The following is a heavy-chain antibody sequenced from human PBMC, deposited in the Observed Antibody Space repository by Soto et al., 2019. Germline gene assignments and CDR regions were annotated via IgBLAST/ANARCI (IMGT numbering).Heavy chain of an antibody. J-gene: IGHJ4*02. D-gene: IGHD1-7*01. CDR3: ARHWPDAYNWNYVLHFDY. Sequence: KPSETLSLTCTVSGGSISSSRHYGGWIRQPPGKGLEWIGSISYSGSTYYNPSLKSRVTMSVDTSKNQFSLKLSSVTAADTAVYYCARHWPDAYNWNYVLHFDYWGQGTLVTVSS. CDR1: GGSISSSRHY. CDR2: ISYSGST. V-gene: IGHV4-39*01.